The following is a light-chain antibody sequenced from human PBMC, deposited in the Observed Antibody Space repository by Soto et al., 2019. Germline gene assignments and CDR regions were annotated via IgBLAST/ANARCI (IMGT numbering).Light chain of an antibody. CDR2: DGS. Sequence: QSALTQPASVSGSPGQSITISCTGTSSDVGGYNYVFWYQQHPGKVPKLMIYDGSNRPSGVSNRFSGSKSGNTASLTISGLQAEDEADYYCSSYTSSSNIYVFGTGTKLTVL. V-gene: IGLV2-14*01. CDR1: SSDVGGYNY. J-gene: IGLJ1*01. CDR3: SSYTSSSNIYV.